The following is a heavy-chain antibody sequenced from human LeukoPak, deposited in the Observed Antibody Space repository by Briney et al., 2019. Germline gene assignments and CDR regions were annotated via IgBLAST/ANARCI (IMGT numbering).Heavy chain of an antibody. V-gene: IGHV3-30-3*01. CDR2: ISYDGSNK. J-gene: IGHJ6*03. CDR3: AREGNYDFWSGYHPHYYYYYMDV. D-gene: IGHD3-3*01. Sequence: PGGSLRLSCAASGFTFSSYAMHWVRQAPGKGLEWVAVISYDGSNKYYADSVKGRFTISRDNSKNTLYLQMNSLRAEDTAVYYCAREGNYDFWSGYHPHYYYYYMDVWGKGTTVTVSS. CDR1: GFTFSSYA.